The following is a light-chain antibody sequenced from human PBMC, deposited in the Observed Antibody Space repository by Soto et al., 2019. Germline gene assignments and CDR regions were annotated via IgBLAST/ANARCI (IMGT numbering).Light chain of an antibody. CDR2: DAS. CDR3: QQYNNWPPIT. Sequence: EIVLTQSPGTLSLSPGERATLSCRASQSVSSSYLAWYQQKPGQAPRLLIYDASNRATGTPARLSGSGSGTDFTLTISSLEPEDFAVYYCQQYNNWPPITFGQGTRLEIK. J-gene: IGKJ5*01. CDR1: QSVSSSY. V-gene: IGKV3-20*01.